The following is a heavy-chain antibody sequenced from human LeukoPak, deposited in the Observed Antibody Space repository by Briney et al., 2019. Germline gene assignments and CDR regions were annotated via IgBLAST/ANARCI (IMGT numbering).Heavy chain of an antibody. Sequence: SETLSLTCTVSGGSISSGSYYWSWIRQPAGKGLEWIGRIYTSGSTNYNPSLKSRVTISVDASKNQFSLKLSSVTAADTAVYYCASLTHSNNWFDPWGQGTLVTVSS. CDR2: IYTSGST. CDR3: ASLTHSNNWFDP. CDR1: GGSISSGSYY. J-gene: IGHJ5*02. V-gene: IGHV4-61*02.